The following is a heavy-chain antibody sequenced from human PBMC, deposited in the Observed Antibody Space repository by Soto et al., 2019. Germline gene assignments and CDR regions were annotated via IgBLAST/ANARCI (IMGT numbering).Heavy chain of an antibody. CDR3: AREPLGDYVGY. J-gene: IGHJ4*02. CDR2: IYYSGST. D-gene: IGHD2-15*01. Sequence: PSETLSLTCTVSGGSIISGDYYFICIRQPPGKGLEWIGYIYYSGSTYYNPSLKSRVTISVDTSKNQFSLKLSSVTAADTAVYYCAREPLGDYVGYWGQGTLVTV. CDR1: GGSIISGDYY. V-gene: IGHV4-30-4*01.